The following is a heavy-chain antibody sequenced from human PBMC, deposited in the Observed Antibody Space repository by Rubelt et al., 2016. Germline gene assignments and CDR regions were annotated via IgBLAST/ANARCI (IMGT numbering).Heavy chain of an antibody. CDR1: GGSINNGGYY. CDR2: VFYSGIT. Sequence: QVQLQESGPGLVKPSQTLTLTCTVSGGSINNGGYYWTWVRQHPGTDLEWIGYVFYSGITDYNSSLTSRGIMSIDTSHNQVSLRLSSVTAADTAVYYCARSRGMFFDYWGRGALVTVSS. CDR3: ARSRGMFFDY. D-gene: IGHD3-10*01. V-gene: IGHV4-31*03. J-gene: IGHJ4*02.